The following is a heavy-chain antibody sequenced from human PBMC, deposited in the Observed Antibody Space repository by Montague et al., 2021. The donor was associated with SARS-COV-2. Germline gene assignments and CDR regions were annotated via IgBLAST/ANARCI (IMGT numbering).Heavy chain of an antibody. J-gene: IGHJ6*03. CDR1: GTSFSGYY. D-gene: IGHD3-10*01. Sequence: SETLSLTCAVHGTSFSGYYWNWIRQPPGKGLEWIGEINHGGSTKYSPSLKSRLTMSADTSKNQFSLKLTSVAAADTAVYYCARLRDGAVPSPILGVGPYYSYYYMDVWGRGTTVTVSS. V-gene: IGHV4-34*01. CDR2: INHGGST. CDR3: ARLRDGAVPSPILGVGPYYSYYYMDV.